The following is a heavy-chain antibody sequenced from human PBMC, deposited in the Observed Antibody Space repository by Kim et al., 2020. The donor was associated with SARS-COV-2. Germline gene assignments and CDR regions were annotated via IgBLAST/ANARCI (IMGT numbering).Heavy chain of an antibody. CDR2: TYYGSKWYT. CDR1: GDSVSTDSAA. Sequence: SQTLSLTCDISGDSVSTDSAAWNWFRQSPSRGLEWLGRTYYGSKWYTDYTGSLKGRLTINADTSKNQFSLHLTSVNSEDTAVYYCVRLKSSGSPYYYYYGMDFWGQGTPVTVSS. J-gene: IGHJ6*02. V-gene: IGHV6-1*01. CDR3: VRLKSSGSPYYYYYGMDF. D-gene: IGHD3-22*01.